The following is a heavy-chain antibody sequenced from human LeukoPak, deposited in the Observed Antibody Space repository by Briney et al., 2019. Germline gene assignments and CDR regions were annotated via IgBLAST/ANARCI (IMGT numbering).Heavy chain of an antibody. CDR2: IYYTGSD. CDR3: ARAPDYCNYLHRFDP. V-gene: IGHV4-59*01. Sequence: SETLSLTCTVSGGSISSYYWSWIRQPPGKGLEWIGYIYYTGSDNYNPSLQSRVTLSVDTSKNQFSLKLSSVTAADTAMYYCARAPDYCNYLHRFDPWGQGTLVTVSS. J-gene: IGHJ5*02. CDR1: GGSISSYY. D-gene: IGHD4-11*01.